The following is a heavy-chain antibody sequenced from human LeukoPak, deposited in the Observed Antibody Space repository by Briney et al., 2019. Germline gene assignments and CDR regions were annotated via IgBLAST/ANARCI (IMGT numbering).Heavy chain of an antibody. Sequence: GGSLRLSCAASGFTFSSYSMNWVRQAPGKGLEWVSSISSSSSYIYYADSVKGRFTISRDNAKNSLYLQMNSLRAEDTAVYYCASGHYYDSSGYYLVPFDYWGQGTLVTVSS. CDR3: ASGHYYDSSGYYLVPFDY. J-gene: IGHJ4*02. CDR2: ISSSSSYI. D-gene: IGHD3-22*01. CDR1: GFTFSSYS. V-gene: IGHV3-21*01.